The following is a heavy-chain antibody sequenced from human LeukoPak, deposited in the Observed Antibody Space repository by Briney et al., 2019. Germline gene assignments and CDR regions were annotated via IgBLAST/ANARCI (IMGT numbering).Heavy chain of an antibody. CDR1: GYSFSNFW. CDR2: IYPTYSGT. J-gene: IGHJ2*01. D-gene: IGHD3-10*01. V-gene: IGHV5-51*01. CDR3: ARVADYYASGRYFDP. Sequence: GESLKISCKGSGYSFSNFWIGWVRQMPGKGLEWMGIIYPTYSGTRYSPSFQGQVTFSADKSINTAYLQWSSLKASDTAMYYCARVADYYASGRYFDPWGRGTLITVSS.